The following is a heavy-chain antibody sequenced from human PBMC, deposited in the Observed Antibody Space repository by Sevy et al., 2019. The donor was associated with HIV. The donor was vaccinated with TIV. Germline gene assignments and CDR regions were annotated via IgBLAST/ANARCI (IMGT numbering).Heavy chain of an antibody. CDR1: GFTFSTYA. J-gene: IGHJ4*02. Sequence: GGSLRLSCAASGFTFSTYAMTWVRQAPGKGLEWVSVITISGGSTYYADSVKGRFTISRDNSMNNLYLQMNSLRAEDTAVYYCAKDRVSGTYYTGDFDYWGQGTLVTVSS. V-gene: IGHV3-23*01. CDR3: AKDRVSGTYYTGDFDY. CDR2: ITISGGST. D-gene: IGHD3-10*01.